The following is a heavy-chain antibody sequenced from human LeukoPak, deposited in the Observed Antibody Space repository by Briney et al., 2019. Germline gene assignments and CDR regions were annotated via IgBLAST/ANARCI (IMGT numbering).Heavy chain of an antibody. CDR2: ISAYNGNT. Sequence: GASVKVSCKASGGTFSSYAISWVRQAPGQGLEWMGWISAYNGNTNYAQKLQGRVTMTTDTSTSTAYMELRSLRSDDTAVYYCARDPTHQWPHYGMDVWGQGTTVTVSS. CDR1: GGTFSSYA. J-gene: IGHJ6*02. D-gene: IGHD6-19*01. V-gene: IGHV1-18*01. CDR3: ARDPTHQWPHYGMDV.